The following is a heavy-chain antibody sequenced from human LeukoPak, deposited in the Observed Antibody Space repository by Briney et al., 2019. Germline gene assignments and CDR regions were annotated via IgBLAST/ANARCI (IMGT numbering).Heavy chain of an antibody. V-gene: IGHV3-23*01. CDR3: ARDNNADY. J-gene: IGHJ4*02. CDR1: GFTFSSYA. Sequence: GGSLRLSCAASGFTFSSYAMSWVRQGPGNGLEWVSAIGGSGGSTCYTESVKGRFTISRDNSNNTLYLQMNSLRPDDTAVYFCARDNNADYWGQGTLVTVSS. D-gene: IGHD1/OR15-1a*01. CDR2: IGGSGGST.